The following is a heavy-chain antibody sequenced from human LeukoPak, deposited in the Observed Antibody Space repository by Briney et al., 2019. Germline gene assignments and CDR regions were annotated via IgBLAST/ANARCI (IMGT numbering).Heavy chain of an antibody. V-gene: IGHV4-39*01. J-gene: IGHJ4*02. Sequence: SETLSLTCTVSGGSISSSSYCWGWIRQPPGKGLEWIGSIYYSGSTYYNPSLKSRVTISVDTSKNQFSLKLSSVTAADTSLYYCARTSKVGATHYFDYWGQGTLVTVSS. CDR3: ARTSKVGATHYFDY. CDR2: IYYSGST. CDR1: GGSISSSSYC. D-gene: IGHD1-26*01.